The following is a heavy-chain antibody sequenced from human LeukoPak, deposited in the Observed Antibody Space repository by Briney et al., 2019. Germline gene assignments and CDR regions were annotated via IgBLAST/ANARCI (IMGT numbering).Heavy chain of an antibody. V-gene: IGHV4-34*01. CDR1: GGSFSGYY. CDR2: INHSGST. J-gene: IGHJ4*02. Sequence: PSETLSLTCAVYGGSFSGYYWSWIRQPPGKGLEWIGEINHSGSTNYNPSLKSRVTISVDTSKNQFSLKLSSVTAADTAVYYCARGRGRYFDWLFNDYWGQGTLVTVSS. CDR3: ARGRGRYFDWLFNDY. D-gene: IGHD3-9*01.